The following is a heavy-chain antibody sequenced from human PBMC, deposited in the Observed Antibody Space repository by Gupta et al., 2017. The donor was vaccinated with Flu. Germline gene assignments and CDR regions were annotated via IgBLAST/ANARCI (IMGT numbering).Heavy chain of an antibody. CDR2: ISSSSSYI. CDR3: ARGGYHYDRSGYSVSYFDY. J-gene: IGHJ4*02. D-gene: IGHD3-22*01. Sequence: EVQLVESGGGLVKPGGSLRLSCAASGFTFSSYSMNWVRQAPGKRLEWVSSISSSSSYIYYADSVKGRFTISRDNAKNSLYLQMNSLRAEDTAVYYCARGGYHYDRSGYSVSYFDYWGQGTLVTVS. V-gene: IGHV3-21*01. CDR1: GFTFSSYS.